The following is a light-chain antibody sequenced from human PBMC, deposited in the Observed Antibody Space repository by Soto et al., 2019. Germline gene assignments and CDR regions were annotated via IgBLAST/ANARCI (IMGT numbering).Light chain of an antibody. CDR2: LNSDGSH. Sequence: QLVLTQSASASASLGASVKLTCTLSSGHSTYAIAWHQQQPEKGPRYLMKLNSDGSHSRGGGIPDRFSGSSSGAERYLTISGLQSEDEADYYCQTWGTGMVFGGGTKLTVL. CDR1: SGHSTYA. CDR3: QTWGTGMV. J-gene: IGLJ2*01. V-gene: IGLV4-69*01.